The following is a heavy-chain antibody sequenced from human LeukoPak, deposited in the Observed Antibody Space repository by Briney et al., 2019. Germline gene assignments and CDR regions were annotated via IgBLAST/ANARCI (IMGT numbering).Heavy chain of an antibody. CDR2: ISAYNGNT. D-gene: IGHD3-10*01. V-gene: IGHV1-18*01. J-gene: IGHJ4*02. CDR3: ARGGYITMVRGVPLFDY. CDR1: GYTFTSYG. Sequence: GASVKVSCKASGYTFTSYGISWVRQAPGQGLEWMGWISAYNGNTNYAQKLQGRVTMTTDTSTSTAYMELRSLRSDDTAVYYCARGGYITMVRGVPLFDYWGQGTLVTVSS.